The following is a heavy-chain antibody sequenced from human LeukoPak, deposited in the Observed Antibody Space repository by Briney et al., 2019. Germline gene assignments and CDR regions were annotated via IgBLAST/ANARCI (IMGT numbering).Heavy chain of an antibody. CDR1: GYTFTSYG. D-gene: IGHD3-22*01. J-gene: IGHJ4*02. Sequence: ASVKVSCKASGYTFTSYGISWVRQAPGQGLEWMGWISAYNGNTNYAQKLQGRVTMTTDTSTSTAYMELRSLRSDDTAVYYCARDPRPYYYDSSGYYPYYFDCWGQGTLVTVSS. CDR3: ARDPRPYYYDSSGYYPYYFDC. V-gene: IGHV1-18*01. CDR2: ISAYNGNT.